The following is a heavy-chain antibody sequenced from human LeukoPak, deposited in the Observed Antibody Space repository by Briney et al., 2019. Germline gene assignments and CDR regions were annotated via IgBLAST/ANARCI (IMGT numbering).Heavy chain of an antibody. CDR3: ARDRDFPRDQFDY. J-gene: IGHJ4*02. Sequence: GGSLRLSCAASGFSFGSYAMSWVRQAPGKGLEWVAAISGDGASAWYAGSVRGRSTISRDNSKNTLYLQMESLRAEDTALYFCARDRDFPRDQFDYWGQGTLVTVSS. CDR2: ISGDGASA. D-gene: IGHD2-21*02. V-gene: IGHV3-23*01. CDR1: GFSFGSYA.